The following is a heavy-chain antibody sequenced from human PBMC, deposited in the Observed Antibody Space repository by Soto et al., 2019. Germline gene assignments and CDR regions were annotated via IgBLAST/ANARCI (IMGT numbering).Heavy chain of an antibody. J-gene: IGHJ5*02. V-gene: IGHV3-33*01. D-gene: IGHD6-13*01. Sequence: PGGSLRLSCAASGFTFSSCGMHWVRQAPGKGLEWVAVIWFDGSNKYYADSVKGRFTISRDNSKNTLYLQMNSLRAEDTSVYYCAREAAAGTENNWFDPWGQGTLVTVSS. CDR2: IWFDGSNK. CDR3: AREAAAGTENNWFDP. CDR1: GFTFSSCG.